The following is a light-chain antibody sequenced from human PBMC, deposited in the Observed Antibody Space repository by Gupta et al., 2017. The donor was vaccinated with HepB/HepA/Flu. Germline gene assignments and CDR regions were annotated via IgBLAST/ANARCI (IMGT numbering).Light chain of an antibody. CDR1: NIGSKS. Sequence: SDVLPQPPSVSVAPGKTARMTCGGNNIGSKSVHWYQQKPGQAPVLFVDDDSDRPSGIPERFSGSNSGNTATLTISRVEAGDEADYYCQVWDSSSDRVVFGGGTKLTVL. J-gene: IGLJ2*01. V-gene: IGLV3-21*03. CDR2: DDS. CDR3: QVWDSSSDRVV.